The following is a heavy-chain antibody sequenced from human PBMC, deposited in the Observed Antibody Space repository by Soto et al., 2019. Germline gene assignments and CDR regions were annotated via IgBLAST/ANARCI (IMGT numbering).Heavy chain of an antibody. Sequence: PAVFLRPSFLPSGFTFRNFALSLIRQAPVKVLDWVSAIIGSGGSTFYADSVKGRFTISRDNSKNTLYLQMNSLRAEDTAVYYCAKDLEYYDYIWGSYRQRYFDYWGQGP. J-gene: IGHJ4*02. V-gene: IGHV3-23*01. CDR2: IIGSGGST. D-gene: IGHD3-16*02. CDR1: GFTFRNFA. CDR3: AKDLEYYDYIWGSYRQRYFDY.